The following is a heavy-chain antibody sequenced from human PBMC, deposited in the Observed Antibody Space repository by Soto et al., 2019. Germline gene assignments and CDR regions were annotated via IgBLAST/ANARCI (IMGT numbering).Heavy chain of an antibody. CDR3: ARGHRYYYDSSSYYYGSYFDY. D-gene: IGHD3-22*01. Sequence: QVQLQQWGAGLLKPSETLSLTCAVYGGSFSGYYWSWIRQPPGQGLEWIGEINHSGSTNYNQALKSRVTISVATSKNQFSLKLSSVTAADTAVYYCARGHRYYYDSSSYYYGSYFDYWGQGTLVTVSS. CDR1: GGSFSGYY. J-gene: IGHJ4*02. V-gene: IGHV4-34*01. CDR2: INHSGST.